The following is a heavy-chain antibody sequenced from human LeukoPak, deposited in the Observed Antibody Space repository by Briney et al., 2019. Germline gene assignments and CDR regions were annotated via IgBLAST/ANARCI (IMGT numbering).Heavy chain of an antibody. Sequence: PGGSLRLSCAASGFTFGSYSMNWVRQAPGKGLEWVSYISSSSSTIYYADSVKGRFTISRDNAKNSLYLQMNSLRAEDTAVYYCAKTRITMIVVVTDGGMDVWGQGTTVTVSS. CDR3: AKTRITMIVVVTDGGMDV. CDR1: GFTFGSYS. CDR2: ISSSSSTI. J-gene: IGHJ6*02. V-gene: IGHV3-48*01. D-gene: IGHD3-22*01.